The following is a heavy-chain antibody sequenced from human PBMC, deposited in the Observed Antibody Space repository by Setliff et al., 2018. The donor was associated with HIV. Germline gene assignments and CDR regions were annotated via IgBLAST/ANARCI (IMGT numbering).Heavy chain of an antibody. CDR3: ARVQMAYAAFDV. D-gene: IGHD4-17*01. Sequence: TLSLTCTVSGGSISTYYWSWIRQPPGKGLGWIGSIYFTGSSDNNPSLKSRVTLSVDTSKHQFSLKLSFVTAADTAVYYCARVQMAYAAFDVWGQGTMVTVSS. CDR1: GGSISTYY. V-gene: IGHV4-59*01. J-gene: IGHJ3*01. CDR2: IYFTGSS.